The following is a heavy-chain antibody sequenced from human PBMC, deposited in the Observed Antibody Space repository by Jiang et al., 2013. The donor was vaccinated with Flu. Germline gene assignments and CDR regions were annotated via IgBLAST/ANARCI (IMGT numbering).Heavy chain of an antibody. CDR2: TYYRSKWYN. Sequence: TLSLTCAISGDSVSSNSAAWNWIRQSPSRGLEWLGRTYYRSKWYNDYAVSVKSRITINPDTSKNQFSLQLNSVTPEDTAVYYCARKADYYDSSGYKYYYGMDVWGQGTTVTVSS. D-gene: IGHD3-22*01. V-gene: IGHV6-1*01. J-gene: IGHJ6*02. CDR3: ARKADYYDSSGYKYYYGMDV. CDR1: GDSVSSNSAA.